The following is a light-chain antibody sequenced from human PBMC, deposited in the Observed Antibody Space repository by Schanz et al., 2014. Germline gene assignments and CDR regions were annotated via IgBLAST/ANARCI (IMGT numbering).Light chain of an antibody. CDR2: EVS. Sequence: QSALTQPASVSGSPGQSITISCTGTSSDVGSYNLVSWYQQHPGKAPKLMIYEVSQWPSGVSDRFSGSKSGKTASLTISGLQTEDEADYYCCSYAGDTPHVALGGGTKLTVL. V-gene: IGLV2-23*02. CDR3: CSYAGDTPHVA. J-gene: IGLJ2*01. CDR1: SSDVGSYNL.